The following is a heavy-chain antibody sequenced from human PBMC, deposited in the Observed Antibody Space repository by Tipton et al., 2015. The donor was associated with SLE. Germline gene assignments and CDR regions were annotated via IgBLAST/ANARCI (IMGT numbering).Heavy chain of an antibody. CDR1: GGSISSSSYY. J-gene: IGHJ4*02. CDR2: IYYSGST. Sequence: TLSLTCTVSGGSISSSSYYWGWIRQPPGKGLEWIGSIYYSGSTYYNPSLKSRVTISVDTSKNQLSLKLSSVTAADTAVYYCARESGGLMYYFDYWGQGTLVTVSS. CDR3: ARESGGLMYYFDY. V-gene: IGHV4-39*07. D-gene: IGHD2-8*01.